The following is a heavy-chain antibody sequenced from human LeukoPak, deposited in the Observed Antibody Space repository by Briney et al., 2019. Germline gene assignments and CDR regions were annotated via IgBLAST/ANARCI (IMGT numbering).Heavy chain of an antibody. CDR3: ASDRVLLWFGELNY. V-gene: IGHV3-30-3*01. CDR1: GFTFSSYA. Sequence: PGGCLRLSCAASGFTFSSYAMHWVRQAPGKGLEWVAVISYDGSNKYYADSVKGRFTISRDNSKYTLYLQMNSLRAEDTAVYYCASDRVLLWFGELNYWGQGTLVTVSS. J-gene: IGHJ4*02. D-gene: IGHD3-10*01. CDR2: ISYDGSNK.